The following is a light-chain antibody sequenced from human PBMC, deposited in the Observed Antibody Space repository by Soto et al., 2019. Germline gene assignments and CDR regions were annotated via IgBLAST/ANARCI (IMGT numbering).Light chain of an antibody. CDR1: QSLSSNY. CDR3: QQYGGSMT. CDR2: DIS. J-gene: IGKJ5*01. Sequence: EIVLTQSPGTLSLSPGDTATLSCRASQSLSSNYLAWYQQRPGQAPKLLIYDISSRATGIPDRFSGSGSGTDFTLTITRLDPEDFAVYYCQQYGGSMTFGQGTRLEIE. V-gene: IGKV3-20*01.